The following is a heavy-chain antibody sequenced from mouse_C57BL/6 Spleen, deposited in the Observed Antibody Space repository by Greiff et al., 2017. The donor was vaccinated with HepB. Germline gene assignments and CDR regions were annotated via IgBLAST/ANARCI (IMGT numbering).Heavy chain of an antibody. CDR2: ISSGSSTI. D-gene: IGHD2-4*01. V-gene: IGHV5-17*01. CDR1: GFTFSDYG. CDR3: ARPGVYYDYDYAMDY. J-gene: IGHJ4*01. Sequence: EVQLVESGGGLVKPGGSLKLSCAASGFTFSDYGMHWVRQAPEKGLEWVAYISSGSSTIYYADTVKGRFTISRDNAKNTLFLQMTSLRSEDTAMYYCARPGVYYDYDYAMDYWGQRTSVTVSS.